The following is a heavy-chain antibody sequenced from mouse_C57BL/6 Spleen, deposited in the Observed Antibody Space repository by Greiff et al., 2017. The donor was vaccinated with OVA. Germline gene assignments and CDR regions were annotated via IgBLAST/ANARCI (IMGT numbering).Heavy chain of an antibody. CDR2: ISDGGSYT. CDR1: GFTFTSYS. Sequence: EVKLVESGGGLVKPGASLKLSCAASGFTFTSYSMSWVRQTPEQRLAWVATISDGGSYTNYPDNVKGRSTLTRDTATNNLYLQLSHLKSEDTAMYYCAKDLNWDRYYAMDYWGQGTSVTVSS. V-gene: IGHV5-4*03. CDR3: AKDLNWDRYYAMDY. D-gene: IGHD4-1*01. J-gene: IGHJ4*01.